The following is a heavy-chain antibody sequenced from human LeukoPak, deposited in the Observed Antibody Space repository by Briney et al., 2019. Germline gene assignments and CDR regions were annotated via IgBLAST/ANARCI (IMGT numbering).Heavy chain of an antibody. Sequence: PWGSLRLSCAASGFTFSSYGMHWVRQAPGKGLEWVAFIRYDGSNKYYADSVKGRFTISRDNSKNTLYLQMNSLRAEDTAVYYCANTPHTDTSYYYYYMDVWGKGTTVTISS. V-gene: IGHV3-30*02. CDR1: GFTFSSYG. J-gene: IGHJ6*03. CDR3: ANTPHTDTSYYYYYMDV. CDR2: IRYDGSNK. D-gene: IGHD5-18*01.